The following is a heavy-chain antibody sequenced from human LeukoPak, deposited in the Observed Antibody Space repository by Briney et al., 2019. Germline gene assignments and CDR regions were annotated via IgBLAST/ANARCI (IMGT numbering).Heavy chain of an antibody. CDR1: GFTFSSYA. D-gene: IGHD3-16*01. CDR3: AKGTTDYDASDPLDF. J-gene: IGHJ4*02. CDR2: ITGSGDSA. Sequence: GGSLRLSCAASGFTFSSYAMTWVRQAPGKGLEWVSAITGSGDSAYYSDSVKGRFTISRDQSNSTVYLQMTSLRAEDTAVFYCAKGTTDYDASDPLDFWGQGTLVTVSS. V-gene: IGHV3-23*01.